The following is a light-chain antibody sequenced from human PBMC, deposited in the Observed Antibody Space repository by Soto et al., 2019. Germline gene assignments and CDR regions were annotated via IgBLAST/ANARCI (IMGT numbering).Light chain of an antibody. CDR3: QQYDSYPLT. CDR1: QTISTW. J-gene: IGKJ4*01. Sequence: GDRVTITCRASQTISTWMAWYQQKPGKAPKLLVYDASTLQSGVASRFSGSGSGTEFALTSSSLQPDDFATYYCQQYDSYPLTFGGGTKVDIK. CDR2: DAS. V-gene: IGKV1-5*01.